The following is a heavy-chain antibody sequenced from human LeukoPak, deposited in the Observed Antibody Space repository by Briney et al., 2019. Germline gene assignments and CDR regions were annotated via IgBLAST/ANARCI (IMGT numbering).Heavy chain of an antibody. V-gene: IGHV3-7*05. CDR2: INQAGNKK. CDR3: ARGPYDY. J-gene: IGHJ4*02. CDR1: GFLFVTYW. Sequence: PGGALRLSFEASGFLFVTYWVSWGRPAPGRGLEWVANINQAGNKKDYVDSVKGRFTISRDNAKNSLYLQMNSLRVEDTAVYYCARGPYDYWGQGTLVTVSS.